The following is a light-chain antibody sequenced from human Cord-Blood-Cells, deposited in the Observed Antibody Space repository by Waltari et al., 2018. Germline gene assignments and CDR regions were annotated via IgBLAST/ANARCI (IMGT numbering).Light chain of an antibody. CDR2: QDS. CDR1: KLGDKY. Sequence: SYELTQPPSVSVSPGQTASIPCSGGKLGDKYACWYQQKPGQSPVLVIYQDSKRPSGIPERFSGSNSGNTATLTISGTQAMDEADYYCQAWDSSIVVFGGGTKLTVL. V-gene: IGLV3-1*01. J-gene: IGLJ2*01. CDR3: QAWDSSIVV.